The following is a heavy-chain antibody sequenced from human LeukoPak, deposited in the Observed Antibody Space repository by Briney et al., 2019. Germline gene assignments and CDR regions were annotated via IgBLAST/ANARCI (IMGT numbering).Heavy chain of an antibody. CDR3: ATDRPWEAPPDSLPFDS. D-gene: IGHD1-26*01. Sequence: ASVKVSCKVSGYTLTELSMHWVRQAPGKGLEWMGGFDPEDGETIYAQKFQGRVTMTEDTSTDTAYMELSSLRSEDTAVYYCATDRPWEAPPDSLPFDSWGKGTLVTVSS. CDR1: GYTLTELS. V-gene: IGHV1-24*01. CDR2: FDPEDGET. J-gene: IGHJ4*02.